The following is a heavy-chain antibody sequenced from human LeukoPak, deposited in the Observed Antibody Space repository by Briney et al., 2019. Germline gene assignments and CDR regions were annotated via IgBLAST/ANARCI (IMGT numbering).Heavy chain of an antibody. CDR2: IKQDGSEK. CDR1: GFTFSSYW. Sequence: GGSLRLSCAASGFTFSSYWISWVRQAPGKGLEWVANIKQDGSEKYYVDSVKGRFTISRDNAKNSLYLQMNSLRAEDTAVYYCARDGPQYLDCSSTSCYSDYWGQGTLDTVSS. J-gene: IGHJ4*02. V-gene: IGHV3-7*01. CDR3: ARDGPQYLDCSSTSCYSDY. D-gene: IGHD2-2*01.